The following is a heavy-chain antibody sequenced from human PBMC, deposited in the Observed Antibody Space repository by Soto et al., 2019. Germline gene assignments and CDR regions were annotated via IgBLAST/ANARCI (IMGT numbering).Heavy chain of an antibody. D-gene: IGHD1-26*01. J-gene: IGHJ5*02. CDR2: MNPNSANT. Sequence: QAQLVQSGAEVKEPGASVKVSCKASGYTFTNYDISWVRQATGQGLEWMGWMNPNSANTGYAQKFQGRVSMTRDTSINTAYMELSSLRSEDTAIYYCARMATSGTLNWFDPWGQETLVTVSS. CDR3: ARMATSGTLNWFDP. V-gene: IGHV1-8*01. CDR1: GYTFTNYD.